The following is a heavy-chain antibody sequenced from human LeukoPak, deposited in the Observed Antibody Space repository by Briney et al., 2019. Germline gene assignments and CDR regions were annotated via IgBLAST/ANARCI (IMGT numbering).Heavy chain of an antibody. CDR3: ARGPFCSGGTCYSQYYDY. D-gene: IGHD2-15*01. Sequence: GASLKVSCKASGYTFSNYGISWVRQAPGQGLEWMGWISPYNGNTKYAQRLQGRVTMTTDTPTTTAYMELRSLSSDDPAVYFCARGPFCSGGTCYSQYYDYWGQGNLVTVSS. J-gene: IGHJ4*02. CDR2: ISPYNGNT. CDR1: GYTFSNYG. V-gene: IGHV1-18*01.